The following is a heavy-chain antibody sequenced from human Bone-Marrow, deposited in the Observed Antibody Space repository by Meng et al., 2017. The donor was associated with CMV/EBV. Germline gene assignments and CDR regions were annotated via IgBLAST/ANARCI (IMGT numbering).Heavy chain of an antibody. CDR3: ARYRVDSTIVPCSFDS. Sequence: GGSLRLSCQASGYSFTDFWIGWVRQMPGKGLEWMGIIYPGDSDTRYSPSFQGQVTISVDKSISTAYLQWSSLMASDSAMYYCARYRVDSTIVPCSFDSWGQGTLVTASS. J-gene: IGHJ4*02. V-gene: IGHV5-51*01. CDR1: GYSFTDFW. D-gene: IGHD5-18*01. CDR2: IYPGDSDT.